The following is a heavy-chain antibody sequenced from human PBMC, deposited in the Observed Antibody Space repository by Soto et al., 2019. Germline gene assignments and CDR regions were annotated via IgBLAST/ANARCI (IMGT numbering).Heavy chain of an antibody. CDR2: IYTDGITT. J-gene: IGHJ6*02. CDR1: GFNISDYW. CDR3: ARGPYSMDG. V-gene: IGHV3-74*01. Sequence: GGSLRLSCEASGFNISDYWMHWVRQAPGKGLVWVSRIYTDGITTTYADFVKGRFTISRDNAKNTLHLQMNSLRTEDTALYYCARGPYSMDGWGQGTTVTVSS.